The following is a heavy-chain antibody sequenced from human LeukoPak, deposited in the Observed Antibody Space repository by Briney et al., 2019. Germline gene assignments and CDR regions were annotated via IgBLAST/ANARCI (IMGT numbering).Heavy chain of an antibody. CDR1: GFTFDDYA. V-gene: IGHV3-9*01. CDR3: AKDMDYYDSSGFFDY. CDR2: ISWNSGRI. D-gene: IGHD3-22*01. Sequence: GGPLRLSCAASGFTFDDYAMHWVRQAPGKGLEWVSGISWNSGRIGYADSVKGRFTISRDNAKTSLYLQMNSLRAEDTALYYCAKDMDYYDSSGFFDYWGQGTLVTVSS. J-gene: IGHJ4*02.